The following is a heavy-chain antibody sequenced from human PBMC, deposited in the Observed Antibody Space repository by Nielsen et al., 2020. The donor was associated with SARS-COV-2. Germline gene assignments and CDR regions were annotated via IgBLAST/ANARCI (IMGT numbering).Heavy chain of an antibody. CDR3: ARKITMVRGVTPHVLDI. CDR1: GYSFTNYW. J-gene: IGHJ3*02. CDR2: IYPGDSDT. Sequence: GESLKISCQGSGYSFTNYWIGWVRQMPGKGLEWMGIIYPGDSDTRYSPSFQGQVTISTDKSISTAYLQWSSLKASDTAMYYCARKITMVRGVTPHVLDIWGQGTMVTVSS. V-gene: IGHV5-51*01. D-gene: IGHD3-10*01.